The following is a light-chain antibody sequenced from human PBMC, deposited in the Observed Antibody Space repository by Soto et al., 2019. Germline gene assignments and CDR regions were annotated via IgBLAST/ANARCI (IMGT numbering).Light chain of an antibody. J-gene: IGKJ4*01. CDR3: QQSRNWPST. CDR1: QSISSI. V-gene: IGKV3-11*01. CDR2: DAS. Sequence: EIVLTQSPATLSLSPGERATLSCRASQSISSILAWYQHNPGQAPRLLIYDASSRATGIPLRFSGSGSGTDFTLTISSLEPEDFAVYYCQQSRNWPSTFGRGTKVEIK.